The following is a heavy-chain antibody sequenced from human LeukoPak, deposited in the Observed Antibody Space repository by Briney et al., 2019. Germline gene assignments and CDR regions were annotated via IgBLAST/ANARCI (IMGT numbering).Heavy chain of an antibody. V-gene: IGHV4-39*07. J-gene: IGHJ5*02. D-gene: IGHD3-10*01. CDR1: GGSISSSNYY. CDR3: ARATQLLWFGELLPNWFDP. Sequence: PSETLSLTCTVSGGSISSSNYYWGWIRQPPGKGLEWIGSIYYSGSTYYNPSLKSRVTISVDTSKNQFSLKLSSVTAADTAVYYCARATQLLWFGELLPNWFDPWGQGTLVTVSS. CDR2: IYYSGST.